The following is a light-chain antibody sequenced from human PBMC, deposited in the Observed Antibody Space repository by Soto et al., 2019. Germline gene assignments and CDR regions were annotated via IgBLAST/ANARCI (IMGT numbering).Light chain of an antibody. CDR3: TSYTSISTYV. J-gene: IGLJ1*01. Sequence: QSVLTQPASVSGPPGQSSTISCTGTSSDVGAYNYVSWYQHHPGKAPRLVIYDVTNRPSGSSDRFSGSKSGNTASLTISGLLAEDEAEYYCTSYTSISTYVFGTGTKLTVL. V-gene: IGLV2-14*01. CDR2: DVT. CDR1: SSDVGAYNY.